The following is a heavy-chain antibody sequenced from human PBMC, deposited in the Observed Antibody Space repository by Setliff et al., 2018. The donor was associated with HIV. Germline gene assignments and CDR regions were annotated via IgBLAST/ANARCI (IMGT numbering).Heavy chain of an antibody. CDR1: GYSFTRYY. D-gene: IGHD5-18*01. Sequence: ASVKVSCKASGYSFTRYYMHWVRQAPGQGLEWMGITHPSGGSPNYAQKFQGRVTITTDESTSTAYMELSSLRSEDTAVYYCAVDTAMVRGMDVWGQGTTVTVSS. J-gene: IGHJ6*02. CDR2: THPSGGSP. CDR3: AVDTAMVRGMDV. V-gene: IGHV1-46*01.